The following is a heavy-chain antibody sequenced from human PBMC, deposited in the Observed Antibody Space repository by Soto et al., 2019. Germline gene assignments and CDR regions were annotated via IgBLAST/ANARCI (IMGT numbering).Heavy chain of an antibody. CDR3: ARVLYGGIDY. J-gene: IGHJ4*02. Sequence: TLSLTCTVSGGSVSSGSYYWSWIRQPPGKGLEWIGYIYYSGSTNYNPSLKSRVTISVDTSKNQFSLKLSSVTAADTAVYYCARVLYGGIDYWGPGTLVTVS. CDR1: GGSVSSGSYY. D-gene: IGHD3-16*01. CDR2: IYYSGST. V-gene: IGHV4-61*01.